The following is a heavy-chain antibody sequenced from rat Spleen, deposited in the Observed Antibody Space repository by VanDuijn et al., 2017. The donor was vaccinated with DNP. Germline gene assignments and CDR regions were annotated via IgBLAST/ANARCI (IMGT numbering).Heavy chain of an antibody. V-gene: IGHV5-25*01. CDR2: ISTSGSRT. CDR1: GFTFSNYY. CDR3: ARQDSGLAY. D-gene: IGHD4-3*01. Sequence: EVQLVESGGGLVQPGRSLKLSCAASGFTFSNYYMAWVRQAPKKGLEWVATISTSGSRTYYPDSVKGRFTISRDNAKSSLYLQMNSLKSEDTATYYCARQDSGLAYWGQGTLVTVSS. J-gene: IGHJ3*01.